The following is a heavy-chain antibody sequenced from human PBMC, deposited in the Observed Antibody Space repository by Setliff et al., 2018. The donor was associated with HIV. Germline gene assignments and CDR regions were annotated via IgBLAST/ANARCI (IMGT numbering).Heavy chain of an antibody. D-gene: IGHD6-19*01. V-gene: IGHV1-18*01. CDR1: GYTFTSYG. CDR2: ISAYNGNT. J-gene: IGHJ4*02. Sequence: ASVKVSCKASGYTFTSYGISWVRQAPGQGLEWMGWISAYNGNTNYAQKLQGRVTMTTDTSTSTAYMELRSLRSDNTAVYYCARDSNMVAVAGSWRSGGGHWGQGTLVTVSS. CDR3: ARDSNMVAVAGSWRSGGGH.